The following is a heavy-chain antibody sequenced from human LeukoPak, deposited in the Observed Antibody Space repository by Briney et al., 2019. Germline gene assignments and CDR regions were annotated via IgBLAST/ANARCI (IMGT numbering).Heavy chain of an antibody. Sequence: AGGSLRPSCAASGFTFSSYGMHWVRQAPGKGLEWVAFIRYDGSNKYYADSVKGRFTISRDNSKNTLYLQMNSLRAEDTAVYYCAKEGGSYSHYRYYFDYWGQGTLVTVSS. V-gene: IGHV3-30*02. D-gene: IGHD2-15*01. CDR1: GFTFSSYG. J-gene: IGHJ4*02. CDR3: AKEGGSYSHYRYYFDY. CDR2: IRYDGSNK.